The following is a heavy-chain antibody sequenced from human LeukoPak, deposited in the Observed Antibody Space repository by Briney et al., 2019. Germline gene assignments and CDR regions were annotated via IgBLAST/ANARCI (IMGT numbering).Heavy chain of an antibody. CDR1: GYTFTGYY. J-gene: IGHJ3*02. CDR3: ARDLSRTDYDFWAFDI. CDR2: INPNSGGT. D-gene: IGHD3-3*01. Sequence: ASVKVSCKASGYTFTGYYMHWVRQAPGQGLEWMGWINPNSGGTNYAQKFQGRVTMTRDTSISTAYMELSRLRSDDTAVYYCARDLSRTDYDFWAFDIWGQGTMVTVSS. V-gene: IGHV1-2*02.